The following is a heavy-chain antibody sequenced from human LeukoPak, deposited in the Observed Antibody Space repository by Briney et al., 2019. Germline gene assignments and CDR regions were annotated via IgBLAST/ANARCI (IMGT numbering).Heavy chain of an antibody. J-gene: IGHJ4*02. CDR2: IKSKTDGGTT. V-gene: IGHV3-15*01. CDR3: IVVVPAARVFDY. CDR1: GFTFSNAW. D-gene: IGHD2-2*01. Sequence: GSLRLSCAASGFTFSNAWMSWVRQAPGKGLEWVGRIKSKTDGGTTDYAAPAKGRFTISRDDSKNMLFLQMNSLNTEDTAVYYCIVVVPAARVFDYWGQGTLVTVSS.